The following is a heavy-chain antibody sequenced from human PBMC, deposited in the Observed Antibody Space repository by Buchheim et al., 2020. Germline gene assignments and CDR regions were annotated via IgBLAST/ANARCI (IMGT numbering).Heavy chain of an antibody. V-gene: IGHV4-31*03. CDR1: GGSISSGGYY. CDR2: IYYSGST. J-gene: IGHJ5*02. D-gene: IGHD6-13*01. CDR3: ARAPRGAAAGTGRWFDP. Sequence: QVQLQESGPGLVKPSQTLSLTCTVSGGSISSGGYYWSWIRQHPGKGLEWIWYIYYSGSTYYHPSLKSRVTISVDTSKNQFSLKLSSVTAADTAVYHCARAPRGAAAGTGRWFDPWGQGTL.